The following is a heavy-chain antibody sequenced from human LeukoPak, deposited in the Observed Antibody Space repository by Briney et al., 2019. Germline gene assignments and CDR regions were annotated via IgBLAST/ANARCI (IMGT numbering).Heavy chain of an antibody. V-gene: IGHV4-4*07. J-gene: IGHJ4*02. CDR2: IYTSGTT. Sequence: SETLSLTCTVSGGSISSYYWSWIRQPAGKGLEWIGRIYTSGTTHYNPSLKSRVTISVDTSKNQFSLKLSSVTAADTAVYYCARLSTVTTSFDYWGQGTLVTVSS. D-gene: IGHD4-17*01. CDR1: GGSISSYY. CDR3: ARLSTVTTSFDY.